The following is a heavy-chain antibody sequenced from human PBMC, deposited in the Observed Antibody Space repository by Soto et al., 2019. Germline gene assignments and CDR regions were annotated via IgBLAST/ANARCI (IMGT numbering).Heavy chain of an antibody. CDR3: ARSVAGTLGDFDY. CDR2: IYYSGST. Sequence: SETLSLTCTVSGGSISSSSYYWGWIRQPPGKGLEWIGSIYYSGSTYYNPSLKSRVTISVDTSKNQFSLKLSSVTAADTAVYYCARSVAGTLGDFDYWGQGTLVTVSS. D-gene: IGHD6-19*01. CDR1: GGSISSSSYY. J-gene: IGHJ4*02. V-gene: IGHV4-39*01.